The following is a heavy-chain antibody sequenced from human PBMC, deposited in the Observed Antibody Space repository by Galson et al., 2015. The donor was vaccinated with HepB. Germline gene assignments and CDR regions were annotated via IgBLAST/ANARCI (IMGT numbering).Heavy chain of an antibody. J-gene: IGHJ4*02. CDR3: TTHYYGSGSFDN. CDR2: IRSKTNNYAT. CDR1: GFTFSDSA. V-gene: IGHV3-73*01. Sequence: SLRLSCAASGFTFSDSAMHWVRQASGKGLEWVGLIRSKTNNYATAYAASVKGRFTISRDDSKNTAYLHMNSLKTEDTAVYYCTTHYYGSGSFDNWGRGTLITVSS. D-gene: IGHD3-10*01.